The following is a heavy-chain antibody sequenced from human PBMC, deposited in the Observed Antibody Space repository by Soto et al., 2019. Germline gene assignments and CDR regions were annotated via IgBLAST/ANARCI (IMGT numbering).Heavy chain of an antibody. CDR1: GFTFSSYG. D-gene: IGHD3-3*01. V-gene: IGHV3-30*18. J-gene: IGHJ4*02. CDR3: AKDPGRFLEWSFDY. Sequence: GGSLRLSCAASGFTFSSYGMHWVRQAPGKGLEWVAVISYDGSNKYYADSVKGRFTISRDNSKNTLYLQMNSLRAEDTAVYYCAKDPGRFLEWSFDYWGQGTLVTVSS. CDR2: ISYDGSNK.